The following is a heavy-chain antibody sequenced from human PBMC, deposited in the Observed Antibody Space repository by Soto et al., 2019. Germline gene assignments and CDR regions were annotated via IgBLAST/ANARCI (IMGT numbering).Heavy chain of an antibody. CDR3: ARGEFGRSSTTCYHNDYYYYAMDV. Sequence: QVQLVQSGAEVKKPGSSVKVSCKASGGTFSTYAISWVRQAPGQGLEWMGGISPIFGKTNYAQIFQGRVTITADESRSTAYTELSSLRSEDTAIYYCARGEFGRSSTTCYHNDYYYYAMDVWGQGTTVTVSS. V-gene: IGHV1-69*01. CDR1: GGTFSTYA. CDR2: ISPIFGKT. J-gene: IGHJ6*02. D-gene: IGHD2-2*01.